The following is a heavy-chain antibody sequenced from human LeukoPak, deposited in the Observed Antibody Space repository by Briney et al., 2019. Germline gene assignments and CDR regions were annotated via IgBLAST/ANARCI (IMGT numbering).Heavy chain of an antibody. D-gene: IGHD3-10*01. Sequence: GGSLRLSCAASGFTFRSYWMSWVRHAPGKGLEWVANIKQDGSEIYYMDSVKGRFTISRDNAKNSLYLQMNSLRAEDTAVYYCARLDNDGFFDYWGQGTLVTVSS. CDR1: GFTFRSYW. CDR3: ARLDNDGFFDY. V-gene: IGHV3-7*01. J-gene: IGHJ4*02. CDR2: IKQDGSEI.